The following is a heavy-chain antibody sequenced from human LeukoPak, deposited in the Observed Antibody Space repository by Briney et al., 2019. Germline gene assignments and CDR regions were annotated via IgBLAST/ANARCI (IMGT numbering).Heavy chain of an antibody. CDR2: IKPDGSEK. D-gene: IGHD4-11*01. CDR3: SGRDSRRSPRAY. V-gene: IGHV3-7*01. CDR1: GLTLTDFW. Sequence: GGSLRLSCAASGLTLTDFWMNWVRQAPGRGLEWVANIKPDGSEKYYVDSVKGRFAISRDNAKYEVYLEMNRLRAEYTGGYYCSGRDSRRSPRAYWGQGTLVSVSS. J-gene: IGHJ4*02.